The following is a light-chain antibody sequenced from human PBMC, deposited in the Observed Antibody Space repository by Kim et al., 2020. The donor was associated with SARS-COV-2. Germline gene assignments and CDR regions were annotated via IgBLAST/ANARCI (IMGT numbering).Light chain of an antibody. CDR3: SSYAGSNNWV. V-gene: IGLV2-8*01. Sequence: QSALTQPPSASGSPGQSVTISCTGTSRDVGGYTYVSWYQQHPGKAPKVMIFEVNKRPSGVPDRFSGSKSGNTASLTVSGLQPEDEADYYCSSYAGSNNWVFGGGTKLTVL. J-gene: IGLJ3*02. CDR2: EVN. CDR1: SRDVGGYTY.